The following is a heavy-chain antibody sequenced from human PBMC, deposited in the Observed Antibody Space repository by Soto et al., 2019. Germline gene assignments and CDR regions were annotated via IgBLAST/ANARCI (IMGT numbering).Heavy chain of an antibody. D-gene: IGHD1-26*01. CDR1: GYTFTGYA. CDR2: INAGNGNT. J-gene: IGHJ5*02. Sequence: ASVKVSCTASGYTFTGYAMHWVRQAPGQRLEWMGWINAGNGNTKYSQKFQGRVTITRDTSASTAYMELSSLRSEDTAIYYCARVKRSTSRLDPWGQGTLVTVSS. CDR3: ARVKRSTSRLDP. V-gene: IGHV1-3*01.